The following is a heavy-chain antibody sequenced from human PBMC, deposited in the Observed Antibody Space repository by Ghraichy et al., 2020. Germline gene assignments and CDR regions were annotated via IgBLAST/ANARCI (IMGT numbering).Heavy chain of an antibody. Sequence: LSLTCAASGFTFSSYEMNWVRQAPGKGLEWVSYISSSGSTIYYADSVKGRFTISRDNAKNSLYLQMNSLRAEDTAVYYCARDPYCSSTSCYGYYYYYGMDVWGQGTTVTVSS. J-gene: IGHJ6*02. CDR1: GFTFSSYE. CDR2: ISSSGSTI. V-gene: IGHV3-48*03. D-gene: IGHD2-2*01. CDR3: ARDPYCSSTSCYGYYYYYGMDV.